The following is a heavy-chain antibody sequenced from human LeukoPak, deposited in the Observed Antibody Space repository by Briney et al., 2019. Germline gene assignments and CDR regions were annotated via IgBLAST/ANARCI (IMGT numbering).Heavy chain of an antibody. CDR1: TLTFSNTW. CDR3: TTDQGDSRDFYSFDY. J-gene: IGHJ4*02. D-gene: IGHD3/OR15-3a*01. Sequence: GESLKISCAASTLTFSNTWMRWIRQAPGKGLECVGRIKSKPDGGTTDYAAFVKGRFTISRDDSRNTLYLQMNSLKTEDTAVYYCTTDQGDSRDFYSFDYWGQGTLVTVSS. CDR2: IKSKPDGGTT. V-gene: IGHV3-15*01.